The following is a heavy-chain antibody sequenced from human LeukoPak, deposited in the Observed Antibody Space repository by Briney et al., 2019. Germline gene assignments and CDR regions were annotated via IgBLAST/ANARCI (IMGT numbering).Heavy chain of an antibody. CDR3: ARGGLEPVDY. D-gene: IGHD1-14*01. V-gene: IGHV3-74*01. CDR2: INPEETTT. CDR1: GFTFCTFW. J-gene: IGHJ4*02. Sequence: GGSLRLSCAASGFTFCTFWMHWVRQAPGKGLVWVSRINPEETTTNYADAVKGRFTISRDNARNTLYLQMNSLRAEDTAVYYCARGGLEPVDYWGKGTLVTVSS.